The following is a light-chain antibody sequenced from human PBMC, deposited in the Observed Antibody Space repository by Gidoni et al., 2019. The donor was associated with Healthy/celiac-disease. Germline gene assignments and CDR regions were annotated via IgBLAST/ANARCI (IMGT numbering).Light chain of an antibody. CDR1: QSVSSSY. Sequence: ILTQSPGTLSFSPGERATLSCRASQSVSSSYIALYQQKPGQAPRLIIYGASSRATGIPDRFSGSGSGTDFTITISRLEPEDFAVYYCQQYGSSPLTFGGGTKVEIK. CDR2: GAS. J-gene: IGKJ4*01. V-gene: IGKV3-20*01. CDR3: QQYGSSPLT.